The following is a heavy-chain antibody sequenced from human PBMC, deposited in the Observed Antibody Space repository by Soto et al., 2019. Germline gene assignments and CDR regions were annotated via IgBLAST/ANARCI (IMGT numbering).Heavy chain of an antibody. J-gene: IGHJ4*02. CDR3: ANRWRGYCYGPYYFDY. CDR2: IYHSGST. CDR1: GGSISSSNW. Sequence: SETLSLTCAVSGGSISSSNWWSWVRQPPGKGLEWIGEIYHSGSTNYNPSLKSRVTISVDKTKNQFSLKLSSVTAAATAVYYCANRWRGYCYGPYYFDYWGQGTLVTVSS. V-gene: IGHV4-4*02. D-gene: IGHD5-18*01.